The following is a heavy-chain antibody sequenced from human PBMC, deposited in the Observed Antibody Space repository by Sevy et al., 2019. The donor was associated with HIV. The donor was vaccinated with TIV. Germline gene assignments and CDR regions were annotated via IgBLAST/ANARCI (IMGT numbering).Heavy chain of an antibody. CDR3: ARSSRLGGFFDF. V-gene: IGHV3-30*02. CDR2: IKFDGSDK. J-gene: IGHJ4*02. Sequence: GGSLRLPCAASGFTFSSFAMHWVRQAPGKGLEWVAFIKFDGSDKYYAESMKGRLTISRDNSKNTVDLQITSLRAEDTAMYYCARSSRLGGFFDFWGQGTLVTVSS. D-gene: IGHD3-16*01. CDR1: GFTFSSFA.